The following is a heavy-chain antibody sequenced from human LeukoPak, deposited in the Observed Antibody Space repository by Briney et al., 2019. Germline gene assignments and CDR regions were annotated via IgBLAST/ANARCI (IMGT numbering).Heavy chain of an antibody. D-gene: IGHD4/OR15-4a*01. CDR1: GYTFTNYG. CDR3: ARFRYDFGDGPDF. Sequence: GASVKVSCKASGYTFTNYGINWVRQAAGQGLEWLGFITPSTANTDCAQKLQGRITMTTDNSINTAYMELSSLRSDDTAVYYCARFRYDFGDGPDFWGQGTLVTVSS. J-gene: IGHJ4*02. V-gene: IGHV1-8*01. CDR2: ITPSTANT.